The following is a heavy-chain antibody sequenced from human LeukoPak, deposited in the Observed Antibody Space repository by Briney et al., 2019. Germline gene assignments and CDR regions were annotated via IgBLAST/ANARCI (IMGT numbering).Heavy chain of an antibody. J-gene: IGHJ4*02. V-gene: IGHV3-74*01. CDR1: GFTFSDYS. Sequence: PGGSLRLSCAASGFTFSDYSMTWVRQAPGKGLVWVSRINSDGSKTSHADSVKGRFTISRDNAKNTLYLQMNGLRAEDTAVYYCAREGSLEYYFDYWGRGTLVTVSS. D-gene: IGHD3-10*01. CDR3: AREGSLEYYFDY. CDR2: INSDGSKT.